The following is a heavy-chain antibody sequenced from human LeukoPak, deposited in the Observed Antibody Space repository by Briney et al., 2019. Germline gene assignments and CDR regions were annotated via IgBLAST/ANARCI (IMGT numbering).Heavy chain of an antibody. CDR3: ARRRGSYSFDH. Sequence: GRSLRLSCAASGFTFSSYSMNWVRQAPGKGLEWVSSISSSSSYIYYADSVKGRFTISRDNAKNSLYLQLNSLRAEDTAVYYCARRRGSYSFDHWGQGTLVTVSS. V-gene: IGHV3-21*04. J-gene: IGHJ4*02. CDR2: ISSSSSYI. D-gene: IGHD1-26*01. CDR1: GFTFSSYS.